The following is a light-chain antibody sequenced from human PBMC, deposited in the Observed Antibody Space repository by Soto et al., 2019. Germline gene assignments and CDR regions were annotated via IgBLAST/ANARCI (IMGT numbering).Light chain of an antibody. CDR2: GAS. CDR1: QSVSSN. J-gene: IGKJ5*01. V-gene: IGKV3D-15*02. CDR3: QQYSDLPMT. Sequence: EIVMTQSPATLSVSPGERATLCCWSSQSVSSNLAWYQQKPGQAPRLLIYGASSRATGIPDRFSGSGSGTDFTLTISRLEPEDFAVYFCQQYSDLPMTFGQGTRLEI.